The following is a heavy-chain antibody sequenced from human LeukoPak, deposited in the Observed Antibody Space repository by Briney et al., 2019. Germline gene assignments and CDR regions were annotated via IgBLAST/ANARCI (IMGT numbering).Heavy chain of an antibody. CDR2: ISYDGSNK. CDR1: GFTFISYG. V-gene: IGHV3-30*18. D-gene: IGHD3-16*01. CDR3: AKGGRPSWWPNQLYLDY. J-gene: IGHJ4*02. Sequence: RGCLRLSCAASGFTFISYGMRGVRQAPGKGLGWVAVISYDGSNKYYADSVKGRFTISRDNSKNTLYLQMNSLRAEDTAVYYCAKGGRPSWWPNQLYLDYWGQGTLVTVSS.